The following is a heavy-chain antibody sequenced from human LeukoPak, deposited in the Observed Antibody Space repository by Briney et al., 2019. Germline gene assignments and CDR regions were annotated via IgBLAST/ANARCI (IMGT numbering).Heavy chain of an antibody. D-gene: IGHD3-22*01. CDR3: ARASYYYDFSF. V-gene: IGHV1-46*01. CDR2: INSSGGGT. J-gene: IGHJ4*02. Sequence: ASVKVSCKASGYTFTSYFMHWVRQAPGQGLDWMGVINSSGGGTSYAQKFQGRVTMTRDTSTSTVYMELSSLRSEDTAVYYCARASYYYDFSFWGQGTLVTVSP. CDR1: GYTFTSYF.